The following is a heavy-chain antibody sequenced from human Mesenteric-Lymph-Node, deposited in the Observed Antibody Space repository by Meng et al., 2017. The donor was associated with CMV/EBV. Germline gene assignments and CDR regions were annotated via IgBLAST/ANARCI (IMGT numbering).Heavy chain of an antibody. CDR3: ARHQRWLKSEGGFNY. CDR1: GGSFSGYY. D-gene: IGHD4-23*01. J-gene: IGHJ4*02. Sequence: QGQLQQGGAGLLKPSETLSLTCAGYGGSFSGYYWSWIRQPPGKGLEWIGEINHSGSTNYNPSLKSRVTISVDTSKNQFSLKLSSVTAADTAVYYCARHQRWLKSEGGFNYWGQGTLVTVSS. CDR2: INHSGST. V-gene: IGHV4-34*01.